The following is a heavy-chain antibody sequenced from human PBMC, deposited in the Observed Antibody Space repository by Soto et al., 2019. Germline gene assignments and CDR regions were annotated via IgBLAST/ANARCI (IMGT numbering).Heavy chain of an antibody. J-gene: IGHJ3*01. CDR2: MNPNTGNS. D-gene: IGHD3-22*01. Sequence: GASVKVSCKASGYTFTSSDINWVRQAPGQGLEWMGWMNPNTGNSGFAQKFQGRVTMTSDTSISTAYMELTSLGSEDSAVYYCARAFFYQGSDSRGYSFDAFDFWGPGTLVTVSS. CDR3: ARAFFYQGSDSRGYSFDAFDF. V-gene: IGHV1-8*01. CDR1: GYTFTSSD.